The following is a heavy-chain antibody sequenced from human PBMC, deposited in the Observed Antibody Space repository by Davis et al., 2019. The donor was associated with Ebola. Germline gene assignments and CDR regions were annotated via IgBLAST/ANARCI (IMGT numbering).Heavy chain of an antibody. D-gene: IGHD3-22*01. J-gene: IGHJ4*02. V-gene: IGHV1-18*04. Sequence: AASVKVSCKASAYSFTSYGISRVRHAPGQGLEWMGWVSVYNGNTNYAQKLQGRVTMTTDTSTSTAYMELRSLRSDDTAVYYCARGITMIDPRYYFDYWGQGTLVTVSS. CDR3: ARGITMIDPRYYFDY. CDR1: AYSFTSYG. CDR2: VSVYNGNT.